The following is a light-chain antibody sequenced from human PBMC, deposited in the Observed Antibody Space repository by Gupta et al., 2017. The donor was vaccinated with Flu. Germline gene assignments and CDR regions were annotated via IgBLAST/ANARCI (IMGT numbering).Light chain of an antibody. CDR2: RNN. J-gene: IGLJ3*02. CDR3: AAGDDSLSVWV. CDR1: SSNNGSNY. V-gene: IGLV1-47*01. Sequence: SVLTQPPSASGTPGQRVTISCSGSSSNNGSNYVSWYQQLPGTAPKLLIYRNNQRPSGVPDRFSGSKCGTSAPLAMNGLRAEDEADYYCAAGDDSLSVWVFGGGTKLTVL.